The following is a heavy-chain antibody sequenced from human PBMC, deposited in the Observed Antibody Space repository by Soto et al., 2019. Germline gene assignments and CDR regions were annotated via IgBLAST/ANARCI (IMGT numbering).Heavy chain of an antibody. V-gene: IGHV1-8*01. CDR2: MNPNSGNT. Sequence: QVQLVQSGAEVKKPGASVKVSCKASGYTFTSYDINWVRQATGQGLEWMGWMNPNSGNTGYAQKFQGRVTMTRNTSISTAYMELSSLRSEDTAVYYCARVGKDYYYSSGYYYDDYWGQGTLVTVSS. CDR1: GYTFTSYD. J-gene: IGHJ4*02. D-gene: IGHD3-22*01. CDR3: ARVGKDYYYSSGYYYDDY.